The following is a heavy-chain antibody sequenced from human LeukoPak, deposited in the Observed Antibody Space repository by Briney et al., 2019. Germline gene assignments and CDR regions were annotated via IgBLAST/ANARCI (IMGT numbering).Heavy chain of an antibody. J-gene: IGHJ1*01. D-gene: IGHD6-19*01. V-gene: IGHV4-59*02. CDR3: ARGSGWYPH. Sequence: SETPSLTCSVSGGSVGSNYWSWVRQPPGKGLEWIGYISYSGDTKYNPSLKSRLSMSVDTSKNQCSLMLTSVTAADTAVYYCARGSGWYPHWGQGTLVTVSS. CDR2: ISYSGDT. CDR1: GGSVGSNY.